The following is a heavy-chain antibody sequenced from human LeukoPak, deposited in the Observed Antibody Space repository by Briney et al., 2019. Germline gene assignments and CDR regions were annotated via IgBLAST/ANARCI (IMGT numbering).Heavy chain of an antibody. CDR2: ISAYNGNT. CDR1: GYTFTIYG. Sequence: ASVNVSCKASGYTFTIYGISWVRQAPGQGLEWMGWISAYNGNTNYAQKLQGRVTMTTDTSTSTAYMELRSLRSDDTAVYYCARVDSSINWFDPWGQGTLVTVSS. J-gene: IGHJ5*02. D-gene: IGHD6-19*01. V-gene: IGHV1-18*01. CDR3: ARVDSSINWFDP.